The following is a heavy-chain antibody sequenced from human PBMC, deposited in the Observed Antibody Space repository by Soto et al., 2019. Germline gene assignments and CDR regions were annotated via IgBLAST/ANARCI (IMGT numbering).Heavy chain of an antibody. CDR3: GRNPFGVSSDGVVV. J-gene: IGHJ4*02. CDR2: LYSTNVA. Sequence: EVQVVESSGGLIQPGGSLRLSCAASEFPVTTNYLTWVRQAPGKGLEWVSLLYSTNVAHYADSVRGRFTISRDISKNMFYLEMNSLRAEDTAVYYCGRNPFGVSSDGVVVWGQGTLVTVSS. V-gene: IGHV3-53*01. CDR1: EFPVTTNY. D-gene: IGHD3-3*01.